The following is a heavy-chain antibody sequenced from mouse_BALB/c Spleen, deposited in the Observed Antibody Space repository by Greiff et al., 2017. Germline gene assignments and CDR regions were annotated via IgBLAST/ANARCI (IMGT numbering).Heavy chain of an antibody. V-gene: IGHV2-6-7*01. CDR1: GFSLTGYG. J-gene: IGHJ3*01. CDR3: ARGEHDWFAY. CDR2: IWGDGST. Sequence: QVQLKESGPGLVAPSQTLSLTCTASGFSLTGYGVNWVRQPPGKGLEWLGMIWGDGSTDYTSALKSRLSISKDNSKSQVFLKMNSLQTDDTARYYCARGEHDWFAYWGQGTLVTVSA.